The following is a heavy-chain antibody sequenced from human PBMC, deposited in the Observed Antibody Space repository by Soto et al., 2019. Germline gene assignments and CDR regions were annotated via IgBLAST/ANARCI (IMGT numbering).Heavy chain of an antibody. Sequence: EVQLLESGGGLVQPGGSLRLSCEASGFTFSSYVMGWVRQAPGTGLEWVSVIDGSGYDKSLADSVKGRFSISRDNSKDTLSLQISGLRAEDTAVYYCAREYYGLLTGYYTDYWGQGTLVSVSS. CDR3: AREYYGLLTGYYTDY. D-gene: IGHD3-9*01. CDR2: IDGSGYDK. CDR1: GFTFSSYV. V-gene: IGHV3-23*01. J-gene: IGHJ4*02.